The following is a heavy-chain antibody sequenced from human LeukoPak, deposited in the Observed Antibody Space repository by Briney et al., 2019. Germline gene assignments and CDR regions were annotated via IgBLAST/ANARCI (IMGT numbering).Heavy chain of an antibody. D-gene: IGHD6-19*01. Sequence: GGSLRLSCAASGFTFSSYAMHWVRQAPGKGLEWVAVISYDGSNKYYADSVKGRFTISRDNSKNTLYLQMNSLRAEDTAVYYCARDRKVAGFDYWGQGTLVTVSS. V-gene: IGHV3-30-3*01. CDR2: ISYDGSNK. CDR1: GFTFSSYA. J-gene: IGHJ4*02. CDR3: ARDRKVAGFDY.